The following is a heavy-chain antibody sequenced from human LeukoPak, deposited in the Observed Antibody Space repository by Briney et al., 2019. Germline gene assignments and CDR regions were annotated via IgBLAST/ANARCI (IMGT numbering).Heavy chain of an antibody. Sequence: PGGSLRLSCAVSGITLSNYGMSWVRQAPGEGLEWVAGISDSGGSTNYADSVKGRFTISRDNAKNTLYLQMNSLRAEDTAVYFCAKRGVVIRVILVGFHKQAYYFDSWGQGALVTVSS. D-gene: IGHD3-10*01. CDR1: GITLSNYG. CDR3: AKRGVVIRVILVGFHKQAYYFDS. V-gene: IGHV3-23*01. J-gene: IGHJ4*02. CDR2: ISDSGGST.